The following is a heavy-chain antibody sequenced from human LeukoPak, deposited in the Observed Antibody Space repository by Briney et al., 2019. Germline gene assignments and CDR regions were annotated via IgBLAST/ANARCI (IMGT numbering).Heavy chain of an antibody. CDR1: GFTFSSYG. Sequence: GGSLRLSCAASGFTFSSYGMHWVRQAPGKGLEWVAYIQYDGSNEQYAHSVKGRFRISRDSSKNILYLQMNSLRAEDTAVYYCAKTDSSGYYYADFDYWGQGTLVTVSS. V-gene: IGHV3-30*02. D-gene: IGHD3-22*01. CDR2: IQYDGSNE. J-gene: IGHJ4*02. CDR3: AKTDSSGYYYADFDY.